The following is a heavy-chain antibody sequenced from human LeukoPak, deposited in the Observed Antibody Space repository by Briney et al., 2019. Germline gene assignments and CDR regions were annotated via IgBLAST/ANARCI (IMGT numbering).Heavy chain of an antibody. CDR2: IYYSGST. D-gene: IGHD2-15*01. CDR3: ARLFCSGGSCYDLFHY. V-gene: IGHV4-59*08. CDR1: GGSISGYY. J-gene: IGHJ4*02. Sequence: SETLSLTCTVSGGSISGYYWSWIRQPPGKGLEWIGYIYYSGSTNYNPSLKSRVTVSVDTSRNLFSLKLSSVTAADTAVYYCARLFCSGGSCYDLFHYWGRGTLVTVSS.